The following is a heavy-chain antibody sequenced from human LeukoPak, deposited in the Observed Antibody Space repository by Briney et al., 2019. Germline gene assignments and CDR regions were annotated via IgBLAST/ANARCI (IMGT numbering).Heavy chain of an antibody. Sequence: PSQTLSLTCTVSGGSISSGAYYWSWIRQHPGKGLEWIGYIYYSGSTYYNPSLKSRVTISVDTSKNQFSLKLSSVTAADTAVYYCARTDRESNYYYYGMDVWGQGTTVTVSS. CDR2: IYYSGST. CDR3: ARTDRESNYYYYGMDV. CDR1: GGSISSGAYY. J-gene: IGHJ6*02. V-gene: IGHV4-31*03.